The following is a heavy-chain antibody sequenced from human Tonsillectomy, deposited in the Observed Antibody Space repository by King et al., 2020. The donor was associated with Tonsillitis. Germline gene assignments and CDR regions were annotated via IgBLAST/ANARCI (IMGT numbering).Heavy chain of an antibody. D-gene: IGHD4-17*01. CDR2: IYPGDSDT. Sequence: QLVQSGAEVKKPGESLKISCKGSGYSFTTYWIGWVRQMPGKGLEWMGIIYPGDSDTRYSPSFQGQVTISADKSISAAYLQWRSLKASDTAMYYCARLGTVTKDYYHYGMDVWGQGTTVTVSS. CDR3: ARLGTVTKDYYHYGMDV. J-gene: IGHJ6*02. V-gene: IGHV5-51*01. CDR1: GYSFTTYW.